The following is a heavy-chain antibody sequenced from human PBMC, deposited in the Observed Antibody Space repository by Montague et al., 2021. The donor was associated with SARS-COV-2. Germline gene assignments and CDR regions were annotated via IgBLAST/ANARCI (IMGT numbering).Heavy chain of an antibody. V-gene: IGHV4-31*03. CDR3: ARDLGRTGYYYGLDV. D-gene: IGHD3/OR15-3a*01. CDR2: FYYSGSS. CDR1: GGSLSSDGYY. Sequence: TLSLTCTVSGGSLSSDGYYWSWIRPLPGKGLVWLGYFYYSGSSYYNLSLKGRVFISADMSKNQFFLNLTSVTAADAAVYYCARDLGRTGYYYGLDVWGQGTTVTVSS. J-gene: IGHJ6*02.